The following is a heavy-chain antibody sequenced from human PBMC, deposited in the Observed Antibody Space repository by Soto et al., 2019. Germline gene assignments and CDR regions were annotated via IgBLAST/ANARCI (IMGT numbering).Heavy chain of an antibody. J-gene: IGHJ4*02. Sequence: QVQLQESGPGLVKPSQTLSLTCTVSGGSISSGDYYWSWIRQPPGKGLEWIGYISYSGNTYSNPSLNSRIIMSMNPSKNQFSLKLSSVTAADTAVYYCARTNYDYVWGSYRFDFWGQGTLVTVSS. D-gene: IGHD3-16*02. V-gene: IGHV4-30-4*01. CDR1: GGSISSGDYY. CDR2: ISYSGNT. CDR3: ARTNYDYVWGSYRFDF.